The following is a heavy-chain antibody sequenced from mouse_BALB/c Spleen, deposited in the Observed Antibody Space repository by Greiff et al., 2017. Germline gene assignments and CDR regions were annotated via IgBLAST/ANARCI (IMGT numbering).Heavy chain of an antibody. Sequence: LQQPGSELVRPGASVKLSCKASGYTFTSYWMHWVKQRHGQGLEWIGNIYPGSGSTNYDEKFKSKGTLTVDTSSSTACMHLSSLTSEDSAVYYCTRDYGHWYFDVWGAGTTVTVSS. CDR2: IYPGSGST. CDR3: TRDYGHWYFDV. J-gene: IGHJ1*01. V-gene: IGHV1S22*01. CDR1: GYTFTSYW. D-gene: IGHD1-2*01.